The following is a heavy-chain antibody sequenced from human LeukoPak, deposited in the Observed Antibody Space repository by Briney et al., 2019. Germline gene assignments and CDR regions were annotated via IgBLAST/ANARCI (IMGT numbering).Heavy chain of an antibody. Sequence: SETLSLNCTVSGGSPSGYYWSWIRQPPGKGLEWIGYIYYSGTTDYSPSLRSRVTMSLDTSKNQFSLKLSSVNAADTAVYYCARDGMVRGVDAFDIWGQGTMVTVSS. V-gene: IGHV4-59*01. J-gene: IGHJ3*02. CDR2: IYYSGTT. CDR1: GGSPSGYY. D-gene: IGHD3-10*01. CDR3: ARDGMVRGVDAFDI.